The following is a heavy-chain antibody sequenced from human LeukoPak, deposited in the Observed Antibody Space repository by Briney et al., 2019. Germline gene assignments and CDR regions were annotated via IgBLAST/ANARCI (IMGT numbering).Heavy chain of an antibody. Sequence: SETLSLTCTVSGGSIGTYYWSWIRQPPGKGLEWIGYIYHSGDTKYNPSLKSRVTISVDTSKNQFSLRLRSVTAADTAVYYCASSASGEDSSSWYSSSYYFDYWGQGTLVTVSS. J-gene: IGHJ4*02. CDR1: GGSIGTYY. D-gene: IGHD6-13*01. CDR3: ASSASGEDSSSWYSSSYYFDY. CDR2: IYHSGDT. V-gene: IGHV4-59*01.